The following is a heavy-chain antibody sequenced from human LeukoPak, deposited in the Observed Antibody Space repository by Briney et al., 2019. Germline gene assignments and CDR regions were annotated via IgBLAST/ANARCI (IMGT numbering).Heavy chain of an antibody. J-gene: IGHJ5*02. Sequence: GGSLRLSCAASGFTFSGYSMHWVRQAPGKGLEYVSAISSNGGNTYYANSVKGRLTISRDTSKHTLYLQMTRLRAEDMAVYFCARVNGKSWFDPWGQGTLVTVSS. CDR1: GFTFSGYS. CDR2: ISSNGGNT. V-gene: IGHV3-64*01. CDR3: ARVNGKSWFDP.